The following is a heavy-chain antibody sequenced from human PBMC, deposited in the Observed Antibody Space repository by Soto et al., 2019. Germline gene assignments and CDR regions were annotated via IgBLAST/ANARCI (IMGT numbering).Heavy chain of an antibody. D-gene: IGHD3-22*01. CDR1: GGSVSSGSYY. CDR3: ASDWGYYDSSGYYHSFDP. Sequence: QVQLQESGPGLVKPSETLSLTCTVSGGSVSSGSYYWSWIRQPPGKGLEWIGYIYYSGSTNYNPYLRSRVTISVDTSKNQFSLKLSSVTAADTAVYYCASDWGYYDSSGYYHSFDPWGQGTLVTVSS. CDR2: IYYSGST. J-gene: IGHJ5*02. V-gene: IGHV4-61*01.